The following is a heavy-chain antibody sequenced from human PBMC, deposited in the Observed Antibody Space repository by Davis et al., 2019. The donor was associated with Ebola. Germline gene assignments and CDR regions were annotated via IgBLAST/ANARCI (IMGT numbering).Heavy chain of an antibody. CDR3: AGGRLVRGVPFDY. Sequence: PGGSLRLSCAASGFTVSSNYMSWVRQAPGKGLEWVSVIYSGGSTYYADSVKGRFTISRDNSKNTLYLQMNSLRAEDTAVYYCAGGRLVRGVPFDYWGQGTLVTVSS. D-gene: IGHD3-10*01. CDR1: GFTVSSNY. J-gene: IGHJ4*02. V-gene: IGHV3-66*01. CDR2: IYSGGST.